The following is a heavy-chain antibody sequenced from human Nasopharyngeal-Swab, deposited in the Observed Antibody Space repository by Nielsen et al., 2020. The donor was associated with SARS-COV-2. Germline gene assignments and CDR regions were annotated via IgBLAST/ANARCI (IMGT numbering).Heavy chain of an antibody. Sequence: WIRQSPSRGLEWLGRTYYRSTWYDDFAVSVKGRIIINPDTSKNQFSLHLNSVTPEDTAVYYCARASSITIFGVVISRGYYYYGMDVWGQGTTVTVSS. J-gene: IGHJ6*02. V-gene: IGHV6-1*01. CDR3: ARASSITIFGVVISRGYYYYGMDV. CDR2: TYYRSTWYD. D-gene: IGHD3-3*01.